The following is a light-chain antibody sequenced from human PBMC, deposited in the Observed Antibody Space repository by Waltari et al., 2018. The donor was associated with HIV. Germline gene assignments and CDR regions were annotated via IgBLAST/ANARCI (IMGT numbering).Light chain of an antibody. Sequence: QSALTQPASVSGSPGQSITIPCPGTSSDVGAYAYVSWYQQHPGKAPKLMIYDVNNRPSGVSHRFSGSKSATTASLTISGLQAEDEADYYCSSYTTSSTYVFGTGTKVTVL. V-gene: IGLV2-14*03. CDR2: DVN. J-gene: IGLJ1*01. CDR1: SSDVGAYAY. CDR3: SSYTTSSTYV.